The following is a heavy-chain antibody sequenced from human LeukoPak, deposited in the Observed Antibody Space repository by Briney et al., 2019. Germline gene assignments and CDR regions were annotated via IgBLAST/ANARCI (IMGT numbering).Heavy chain of an antibody. D-gene: IGHD2-2*01. CDR3: ARTGYCSSTSCYQDYYYYIDL. Sequence: GGSLRLSCAASGFTFSSYWMSWVRQAPGKGLEWVANIKQDGSEKYYVDSVKGRFTISRDNAKNSLYLQMNSLRAEDTAVYYCARTGYCSSTSCYQDYYYYIDLWGQGTTVTVSS. J-gene: IGHJ6*03. CDR2: IKQDGSEK. V-gene: IGHV3-7*01. CDR1: GFTFSSYW.